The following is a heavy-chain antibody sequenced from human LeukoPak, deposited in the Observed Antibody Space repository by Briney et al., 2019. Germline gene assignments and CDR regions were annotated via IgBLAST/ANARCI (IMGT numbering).Heavy chain of an antibody. J-gene: IGHJ6*03. CDR3: ARDGSFAAAGRKYYYYYMDV. Sequence: GGSLRLSCAASGFTFSSYEMNWVRQAPGKGLEWVSYISSSGSTIYYADSVKGRFTISRDNAKNSLYLQMNSLRAEDTAVYYCARDGSFAAAGRKYYYYYMDVWGKGTTVTISS. CDR1: GFTFSSYE. CDR2: ISSSGSTI. D-gene: IGHD6-13*01. V-gene: IGHV3-48*03.